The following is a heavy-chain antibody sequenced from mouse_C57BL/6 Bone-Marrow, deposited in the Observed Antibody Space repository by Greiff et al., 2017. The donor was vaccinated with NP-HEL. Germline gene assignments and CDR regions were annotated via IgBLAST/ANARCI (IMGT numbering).Heavy chain of an antibody. V-gene: IGHV1-7*01. J-gene: IGHJ2*01. D-gene: IGHD2-4*01. Sequence: VQLQQSGAELAKPGASVKLSCKASGYTFTSYWMHWVKQRPGQGLEWIGYITSSGYTKYNQKFKDKATLTADKSSSTAYMQLSSLTYEDSAVYYCASGDDYDGFDYWGQGTTLTVSS. CDR3: ASGDDYDGFDY. CDR2: ITSSGYT. CDR1: GYTFTSYW.